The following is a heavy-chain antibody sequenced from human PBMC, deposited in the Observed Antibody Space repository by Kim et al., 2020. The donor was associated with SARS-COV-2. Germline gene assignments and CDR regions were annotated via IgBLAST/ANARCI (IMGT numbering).Heavy chain of an antibody. CDR3: ARDLEVTTNWPPYYYYYGMDV. J-gene: IGHJ6*02. CDR1: GYTFTSYG. CDR2: ISAYNGNT. V-gene: IGHV1-18*01. D-gene: IGHD4-17*01. Sequence: ASVKVFCKASGYTFTSYGISWVRQAPGQGLEWMGWISAYNGNTNYAQKLQGRVTMTTDTSTRTSYMELRCLRSDDTAVYYCARDLEVTTNWPPYYYYYGMDVWGQGTTVTVSS.